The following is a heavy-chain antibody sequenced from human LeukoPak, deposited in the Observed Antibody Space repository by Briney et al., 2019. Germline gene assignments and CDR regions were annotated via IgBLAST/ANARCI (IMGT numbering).Heavy chain of an antibody. CDR2: INHSGST. J-gene: IGHJ6*03. D-gene: IGHD5-12*01. V-gene: IGHV4-34*01. CDR1: GGSFCGYY. Sequence: SETLSLTCAVYGGSFCGYYWSWIRQPPGKGLEWIGEINHSGSTNYNPSLKSRVTISVDTSKNQFSLKLSSVTAADTAVYYCARGSRWLRSGMYYYYYMDVWGKGTTVTVSS. CDR3: ARGSRWLRSGMYYYYYMDV.